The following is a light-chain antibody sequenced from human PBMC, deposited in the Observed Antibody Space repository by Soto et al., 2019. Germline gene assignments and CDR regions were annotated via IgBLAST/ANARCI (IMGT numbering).Light chain of an antibody. CDR2: DVS. Sequence: QSVLTQPASVSGSPGQSITISCAGATSDIGTYNYVSWYQQHPGKAPRLIIYDVSNRPSGVSNRFSGSKSGNMASLTISGLQSEDEADYYCSSYTGSSAFVVFGTGTKVTVL. V-gene: IGLV2-14*03. J-gene: IGLJ1*01. CDR3: SSYTGSSAFVV. CDR1: TSDIGTYNY.